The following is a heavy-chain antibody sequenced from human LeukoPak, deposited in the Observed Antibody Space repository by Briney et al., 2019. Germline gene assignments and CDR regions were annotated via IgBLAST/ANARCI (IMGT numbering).Heavy chain of an antibody. Sequence: SETLSLTCSVSGGSVSDSSWSWIRQPAGKGLEWIGRIFGSGGSNYNPSLKSRVTMSVDTSKNQFSLKLSSVTAADTAVFYCAREGYTSSWYSGYYYFDYWGQGTLVTVSS. CDR2: IFGSGGS. CDR3: AREGYTSSWYSGYYYFDY. CDR1: GGSVSDSS. J-gene: IGHJ4*02. D-gene: IGHD6-13*01. V-gene: IGHV4-4*07.